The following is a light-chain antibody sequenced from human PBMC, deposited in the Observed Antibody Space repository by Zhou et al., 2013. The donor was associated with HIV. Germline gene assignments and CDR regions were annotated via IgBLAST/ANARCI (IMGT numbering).Light chain of an antibody. CDR3: QQYNKWWT. J-gene: IGKJ1*01. CDR2: DAS. V-gene: IGKV3-15*01. CDR1: QSVGSK. Sequence: ENVLTQSPGTLSLSPGERATLSCWASQSVGSKYLAWYQQKPGQAPRLLIYDASTRATGIPARFSGSGSETEFTLTISSLESEDFAVYYCQQYNKWWTFGQGTKVEIK.